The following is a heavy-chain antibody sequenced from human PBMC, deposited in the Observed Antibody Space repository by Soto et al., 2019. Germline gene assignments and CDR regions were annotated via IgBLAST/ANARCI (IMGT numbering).Heavy chain of an antibody. V-gene: IGHV4-31*03. Sequence: QVQLQESGPGLVKPSQTLSLTCTVSGDSMTTVGYYWTWIRQHPGQGLEWIGFISYSGSTYYSSSLKGRVAIYADTSKNQFSLKLNSVTAADTAVYYCTRGDYWGQGTLVTVSS. CDR1: GDSMTTVGYY. CDR2: ISYSGST. CDR3: TRGDY. J-gene: IGHJ4*02.